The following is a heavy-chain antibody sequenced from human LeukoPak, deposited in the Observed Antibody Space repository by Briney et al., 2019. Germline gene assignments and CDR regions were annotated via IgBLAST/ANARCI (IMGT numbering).Heavy chain of an antibody. CDR2: IYYSGST. D-gene: IGHD4-17*01. Sequence: SETLSLTCSVSGGSVSSSFWSWIRQPPGKGLEWIGHIYYSGSTNHNPSLKSRVTISVDTSKNHFSLKVTSVTAADTAVYYCARVGPTDDYGDSHDAFDIWGQGTLVAVSS. J-gene: IGHJ3*02. V-gene: IGHV4-59*02. CDR3: ARVGPTDDYGDSHDAFDI. CDR1: GGSVSSSF.